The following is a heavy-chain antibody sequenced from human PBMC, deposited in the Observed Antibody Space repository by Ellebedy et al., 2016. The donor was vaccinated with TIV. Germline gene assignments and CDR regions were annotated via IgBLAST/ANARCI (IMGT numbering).Heavy chain of an antibody. CDR3: ASLKLLFGVVISIFDY. CDR1: GFTFSSYG. Sequence: GGSLRLSCAASGFTFSSYGMHWVRQAPGKGLEWVAVIWYDGTNKYYADSVKGRFTISRDNSKNTLYLPMNSLRAEDTAMYYCASLKLLFGVVISIFDYWGQGTLVTVSS. V-gene: IGHV3-33*01. D-gene: IGHD3-3*01. CDR2: IWYDGTNK. J-gene: IGHJ4*02.